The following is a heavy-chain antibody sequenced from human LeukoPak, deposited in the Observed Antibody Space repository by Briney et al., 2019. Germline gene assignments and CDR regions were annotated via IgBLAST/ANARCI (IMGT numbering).Heavy chain of an antibody. D-gene: IGHD2-2*01. J-gene: IGHJ5*02. CDR3: ARFIPSAGIDP. V-gene: IGHV4-59*01. CDR2: SSYTGST. CDR1: GGSISSNY. Sequence: SETLPLTCTVSGGSISSNYWSWIRQPPGKGLEWITYSSYTGSTNYNPSLKSRVTISVDTSKNQFSLRLRSVTAADTAVYYCARFIPSAGIDPWGQGTLVTVSS.